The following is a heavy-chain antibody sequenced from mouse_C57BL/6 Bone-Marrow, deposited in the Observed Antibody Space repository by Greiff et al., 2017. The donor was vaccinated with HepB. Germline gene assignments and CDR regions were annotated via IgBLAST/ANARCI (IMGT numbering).Heavy chain of an antibody. CDR3: ASPIYYYGSSYLYWYFDV. Sequence: EVMLVESGGDLVKPGGSLKLSCAASGFTFSSYGMSWVRQTPDKRLEWDATISSGGSYTYYPDSVKGRFTISRDNAKNTLYLQMSSLKSEDTAMYYCASPIYYYGSSYLYWYFDVWGTGTTVTVSS. D-gene: IGHD1-1*01. CDR2: ISSGGSYT. J-gene: IGHJ1*03. CDR1: GFTFSSYG. V-gene: IGHV5-6*01.